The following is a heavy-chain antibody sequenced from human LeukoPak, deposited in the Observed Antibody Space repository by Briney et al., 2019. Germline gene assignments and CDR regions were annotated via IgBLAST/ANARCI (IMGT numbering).Heavy chain of an antibody. CDR2: IKQDGSEK. J-gene: IGHJ4*02. CDR1: GFTFSSYW. D-gene: IGHD5-12*01. V-gene: IGHV3-7*01. Sequence: GGSLRLSCAASGFTFSSYWMSWVRQAPGKGLEWVANIKQDGSEKYYVDSVKGRFTISRDNAKNSLYLQMNSLRAEDTAVYYCARDKGYSGYEHFDYWGQGTLVTVSS. CDR3: ARDKGYSGYEHFDY.